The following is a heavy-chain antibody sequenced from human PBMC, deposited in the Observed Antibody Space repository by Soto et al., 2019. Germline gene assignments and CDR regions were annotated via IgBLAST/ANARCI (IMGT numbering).Heavy chain of an antibody. D-gene: IGHD3-3*01. V-gene: IGHV3-48*03. CDR3: ARETLTLSGVVLRKAYYGLDV. CDR1: GFTFSGYE. J-gene: IGHJ6*02. Sequence: GGSLRLSCAAPGFTFSGYEMNWVRQAPGKGLEWVSYISTSESIVSYADSVRGRFTISRDNAQNSLFLQMNSLRAEDTAVYYCARETLTLSGVVLRKAYYGLDVRGPGTTVTVFS. CDR2: ISTSESIV.